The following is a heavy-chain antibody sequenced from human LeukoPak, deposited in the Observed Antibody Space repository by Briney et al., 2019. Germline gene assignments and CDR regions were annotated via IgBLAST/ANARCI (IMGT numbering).Heavy chain of an antibody. CDR3: ARAHTYYYDSSGYPTSLFDY. Sequence: GGSLRLSCAASGFTFSSYAMHWVRQAPGKGLEWVAVISYGGSNKYYADSVKGRFTISRDNSKNTLYLQMNSLRAEDTAVYYCARAHTYYYDSSGYPTSLFDYWGQGTLVTVSS. CDR2: ISYGGSNK. J-gene: IGHJ4*02. D-gene: IGHD3-22*01. V-gene: IGHV3-30-3*01. CDR1: GFTFSSYA.